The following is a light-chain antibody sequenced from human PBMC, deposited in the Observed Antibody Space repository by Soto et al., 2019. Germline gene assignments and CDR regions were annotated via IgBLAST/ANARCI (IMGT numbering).Light chain of an antibody. CDR1: SGDVGGYNY. J-gene: IGLJ1*01. CDR3: SSYTTSPLSYV. Sequence: QSALTQPASVSGSPGQSITISCTGTSGDVGGYNYVSWYQQHPGKVPKLMIYGVSNRPSGVSNRFSGSKSGNTASLTISGLQAEDEADYYCSSYTTSPLSYVFGTGTKVTVL. CDR2: GVS. V-gene: IGLV2-14*03.